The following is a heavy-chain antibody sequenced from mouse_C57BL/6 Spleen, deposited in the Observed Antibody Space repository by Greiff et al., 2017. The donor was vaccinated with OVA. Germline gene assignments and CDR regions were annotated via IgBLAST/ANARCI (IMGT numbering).Heavy chain of an antibody. D-gene: IGHD4-1*01. CDR3: ARDLGRDY. V-gene: IGHV5-4*01. CDR1: GFTFSSYA. Sequence: EVQGVESGGGLVKPGGSLKLSCAASGFTFSSYAMSWVRQTPEKRLEWVATISDGGSYTYYPDNVKGRFTISRDNAKNNLYLQMSHLKSEDTAMYYCARDLGRDYWGQGTTLTVSS. J-gene: IGHJ2*01. CDR2: ISDGGSYT.